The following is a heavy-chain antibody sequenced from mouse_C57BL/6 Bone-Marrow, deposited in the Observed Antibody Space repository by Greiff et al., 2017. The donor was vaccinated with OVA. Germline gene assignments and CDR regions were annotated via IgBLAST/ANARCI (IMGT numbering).Heavy chain of an antibody. J-gene: IGHJ1*03. V-gene: IGHV1-15*01. CDR1: GYTFTDYE. CDR2: IDPETGGT. CDR3: TRSGNGYFDV. Sequence: VQLQQSGAELVRPGASVTLSCKASGYTFTDYEMHWVKQTPVHGLEWIGAIDPETGGTAYNQKFKGKAILTADKSSSTAYMELRSLTSEDSAVYYCTRSGNGYFDVWGTGTTVTVSS.